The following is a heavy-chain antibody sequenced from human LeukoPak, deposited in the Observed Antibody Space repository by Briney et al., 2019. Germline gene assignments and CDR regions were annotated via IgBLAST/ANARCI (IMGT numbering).Heavy chain of an antibody. J-gene: IGHJ4*02. CDR3: ARGGRF. CDR1: GFNFSSYW. D-gene: IGHD3-10*01. Sequence: GGSLRLSCAASGFNFSSYWMTWVRQAPGKGLEWVANIKVDGSEKYYVDSVKGRFTISRDNAKNSMYLQMNSLGAEDTAVYYCARGGRFWGQGTLVTVSS. V-gene: IGHV3-7*03. CDR2: IKVDGSEK.